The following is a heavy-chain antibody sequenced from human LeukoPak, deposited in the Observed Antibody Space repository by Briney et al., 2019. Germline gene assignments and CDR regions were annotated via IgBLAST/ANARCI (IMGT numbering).Heavy chain of an antibody. D-gene: IGHD2-2*01. J-gene: IGHJ4*02. CDR1: GYTFTGYY. Sequence: GASVKVSCKASGYTFTGYYMHWVRQAPGQGLEWLGRINPNSGDIKYAQKFQGRVTMTRDTSISTAYMELSRLTSDDTAAYYCAKRYCSSPNCYANFDYWGQGTLVTVSS. CDR3: AKRYCSSPNCYANFDY. V-gene: IGHV1-2*06. CDR2: INPNSGDI.